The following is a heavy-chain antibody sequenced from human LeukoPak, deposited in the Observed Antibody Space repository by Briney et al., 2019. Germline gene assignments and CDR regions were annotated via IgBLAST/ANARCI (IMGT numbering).Heavy chain of an antibody. CDR1: GGSFSGYY. CDR2: INHSGST. Sequence: SETLSLTCAVYGGSFSGYYWSWIRQPPGKGLEWIGEINHSGSTNYNPSLKSRVTISVDTSKNQFSLKLSSVTAADTAVYYCASRVNVLRSIDPWGQGTLVTVSS. V-gene: IGHV4-34*01. D-gene: IGHD3-3*01. J-gene: IGHJ5*02. CDR3: ASRVNVLRSIDP.